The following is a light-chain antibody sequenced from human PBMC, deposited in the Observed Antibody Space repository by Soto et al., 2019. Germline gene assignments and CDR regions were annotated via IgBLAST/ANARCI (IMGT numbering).Light chain of an antibody. CDR3: LQHKSYPLT. CDR1: QSISSW. J-gene: IGKJ4*01. Sequence: DIQMTQSPSTLSASVGDRVTITCRASQSISSWLAWYQQTPGKAPKFLIYDASTLDSGVPSRFSGSGSGTEFTLTISSLQPDDFATYYCLQHKSYPLTFGGGTKAEIK. V-gene: IGKV1-5*01. CDR2: DAS.